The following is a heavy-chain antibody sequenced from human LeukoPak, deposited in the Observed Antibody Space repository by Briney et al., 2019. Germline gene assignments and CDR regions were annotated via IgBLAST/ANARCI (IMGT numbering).Heavy chain of an antibody. D-gene: IGHD4-17*01. CDR2: ISSSGSTI. Sequence: GGSLRLSCAASGFTFSSYEMNWVRQAPGKGLEWVSYISSSGSTIYYADSVKGRFTISRDNAKNSLYLQMNSLRAEDTAVYYCAKVPYGDYVFDYWGQGTLVTVSS. CDR3: AKVPYGDYVFDY. CDR1: GFTFSSYE. V-gene: IGHV3-48*03. J-gene: IGHJ4*02.